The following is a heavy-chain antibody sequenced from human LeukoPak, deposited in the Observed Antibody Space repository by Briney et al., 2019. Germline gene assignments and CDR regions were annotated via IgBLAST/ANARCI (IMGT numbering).Heavy chain of an antibody. V-gene: IGHV3-11*04. CDR2: ISYSGSTL. Sequence: GGPLRLSCAASGFTFSDYYMSWIRQAPGKGLEWVSYISYSGSTLYYADSVKGRFTMSRDNAKNSVYLQMNSLRAEDTAVYYCTREAALVPGKNFWGQGTLVTVSS. J-gene: IGHJ4*02. CDR3: TREAALVPGKNF. D-gene: IGHD6-19*01. CDR1: GFTFSDYY.